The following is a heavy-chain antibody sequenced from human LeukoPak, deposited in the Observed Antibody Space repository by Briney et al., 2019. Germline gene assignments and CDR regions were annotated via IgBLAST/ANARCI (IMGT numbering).Heavy chain of an antibody. CDR2: IAYDGSNI. V-gene: IGHV3-30*02. CDR3: AKRLTGDWSFGDY. Sequence: PGGSLRLSCVASGFTFNKFGMHWVRQAPGKGLEWVAFIAYDGSNINYADSVEGRFTISRDNSKNTLFLQMSSLRPEDTAVYYCAKRLTGDWSFGDYWGQGTPVTVSS. J-gene: IGHJ4*02. CDR1: GFTFNKFG. D-gene: IGHD2-21*01.